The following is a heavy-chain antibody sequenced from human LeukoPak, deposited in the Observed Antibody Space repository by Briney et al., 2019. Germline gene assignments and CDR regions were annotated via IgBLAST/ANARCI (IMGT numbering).Heavy chain of an antibody. V-gene: IGHV1-69*04. CDR1: GGTFSSYA. CDR2: IIPILNII. D-gene: IGHD1-1*01. J-gene: IGHJ3*02. CDR3: AGDKTGTTAFDI. Sequence: SVKVPCKPSGGTFSSYAISWVRQAPGQGLEWMGRIIPILNIINYAQKFQGRVTITADKSTSTAYMELSSLRSEDTAVYFCAGDKTGTTAFDIWGQGTMVTVSS.